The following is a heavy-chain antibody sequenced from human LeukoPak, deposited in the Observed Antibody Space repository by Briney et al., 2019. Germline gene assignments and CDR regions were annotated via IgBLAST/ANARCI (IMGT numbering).Heavy chain of an antibody. CDR2: IYYSGST. D-gene: IGHD4-23*01. J-gene: IGHJ3*02. Sequence: SETLSLTCTVSGGSISSYYWSWIRQPPGKGLVWIGYIYYSGSTNYNPSLKSRVTISVDTSKNQFSLKLSSVTAADTAVYYCARVVYGGAFDIWGQGTMVTVSS. CDR3: ARVVYGGAFDI. V-gene: IGHV4-59*01. CDR1: GGSISSYY.